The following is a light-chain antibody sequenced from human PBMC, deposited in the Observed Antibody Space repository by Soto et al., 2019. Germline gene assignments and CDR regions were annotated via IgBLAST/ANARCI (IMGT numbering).Light chain of an antibody. Sequence: QSVVSHEPSLTLSPGWTVTLTCASSTGAVTSGYYPSWFQQKPGQAPRALIHSAINKHSWTPARFSGSLLGGKAALTLSGVQPEEEADYYCLMYYGGDWVFGGGTKVTVL. V-gene: IGLV7-43*01. CDR1: TGAVTSGYY. CDR2: SAI. CDR3: LMYYGGDWV. J-gene: IGLJ3*02.